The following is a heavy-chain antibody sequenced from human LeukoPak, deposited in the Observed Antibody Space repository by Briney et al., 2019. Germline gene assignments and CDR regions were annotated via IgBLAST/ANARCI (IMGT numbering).Heavy chain of an antibody. V-gene: IGHV1-2*02. J-gene: IGHJ5*02. CDR3: ATLTMVRGVVVNWFDP. CDR2: INPNSGGT. CDR1: GYTFTGYY. D-gene: IGHD3-10*01. Sequence: ASVKVSCKASGYTFTGYYMHWVRQAPGQGLEWMGWINPNSGGTNYAQKFQGRVTMTRDTSISTAYMELSRLRSDDTAVYYCATLTMVRGVVVNWFDPWGRGTLVTVSS.